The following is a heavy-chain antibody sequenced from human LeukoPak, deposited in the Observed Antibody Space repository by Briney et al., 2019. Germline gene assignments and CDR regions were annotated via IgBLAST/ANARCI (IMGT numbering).Heavy chain of an antibody. CDR2: IKQDGSEK. J-gene: IGHJ5*02. V-gene: IGHV3-7*01. CDR3: ARDLSYIAAAGTGWFDP. Sequence: AGGSLRLSCAASGFTFSSYWMSWVRQAPGKGLEWVANIKQDGSEKYYVDSVKGRFTISRDNAKNSLYLQMNSLRAEDTAVYYCARDLSYIAAAGTGWFDPWGQGTLVTVSS. D-gene: IGHD6-13*01. CDR1: GFTFSSYW.